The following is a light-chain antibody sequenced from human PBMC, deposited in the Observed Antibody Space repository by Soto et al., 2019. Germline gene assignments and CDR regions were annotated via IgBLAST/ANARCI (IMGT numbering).Light chain of an antibody. CDR2: DVS. V-gene: IGLV2-14*01. Sequence: QSVLTQPASVSGSPGQSITISCTGTSIDVGGYNYVSWYQQEPGKAPKLMICDVSNRPSGVSNRFSGSKSGNTASLTISGLQAEDEADYYCSSYTSGTTFVFGTGTKVTF. CDR3: SSYTSGTTFV. CDR1: SIDVGGYNY. J-gene: IGLJ1*01.